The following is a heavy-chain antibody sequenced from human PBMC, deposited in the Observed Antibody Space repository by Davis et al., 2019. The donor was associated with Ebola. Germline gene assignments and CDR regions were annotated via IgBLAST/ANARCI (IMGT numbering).Heavy chain of an antibody. J-gene: IGHJ4*02. CDR1: AFTFSSYA. CDR3: ARHLVGATPPGFDY. Sequence: RGSLRLSCAASAFTFSSYAMHWARQAPGKGLEWVAVISYDGSNKYYADSVKGRFTISRDKSKNTLYLQMNSLRAEDTAVYYCARHLVGATPPGFDYWGQGTLVTVSS. V-gene: IGHV3-30-3*01. D-gene: IGHD1-26*01. CDR2: ISYDGSNK.